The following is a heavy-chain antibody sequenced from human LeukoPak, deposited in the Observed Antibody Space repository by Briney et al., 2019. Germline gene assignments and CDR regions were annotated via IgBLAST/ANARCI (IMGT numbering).Heavy chain of an antibody. D-gene: IGHD3-10*01. J-gene: IGHJ4*02. CDR3: ARDLSLIYGSGSYYFDY. Sequence: GGSLRLSCAVSGFTFNKYPMNWVRQAPGKGLEWISTLSYSGATHYADSVKGRFTISRDNAKNSLYLQMNSLRAEDTAVFYCARDLSLIYGSGSYYFDYWGQGTLVTVSS. CDR1: GFTFNKYP. V-gene: IGHV3-69-1*01. CDR2: LSYSGAT.